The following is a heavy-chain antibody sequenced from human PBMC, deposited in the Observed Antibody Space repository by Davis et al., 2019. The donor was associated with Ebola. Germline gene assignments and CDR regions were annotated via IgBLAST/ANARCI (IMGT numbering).Heavy chain of an antibody. D-gene: IGHD3-3*01. V-gene: IGHV4-30-2*01. J-gene: IGHJ3*02. CDR3: ARDGDLLRFLEWLSMPPARHDAFDI. CDR1: GGSISSGGYS. CDR2: IYHGGST. Sequence: LRLSCAVSGGSISSGGYSWSWIRQPPGKGLEWIGYIYHGGSTYYNPSLKSRVTISVDRSKNQFSLKLSSVTAADTAVYYCARDGDLLRFLEWLSMPPARHDAFDIWGQGTMVTVSS.